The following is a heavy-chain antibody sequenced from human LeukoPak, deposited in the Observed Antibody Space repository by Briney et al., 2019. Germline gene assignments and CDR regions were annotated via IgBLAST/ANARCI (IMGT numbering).Heavy chain of an antibody. CDR2: ISGSGGST. J-gene: IGHJ4*02. CDR3: ARDFTQWLVLSY. D-gene: IGHD6-19*01. CDR1: GFTFSSYA. Sequence: GGSLRLSCAASGFTFSSYAMSWARQAPGKGLEWVSAISGSGGSTYYADSVKGRFTISRDNAKNSLYLQMNSLRAEDTAVYYCARDFTQWLVLSYWGQGTLVTVSS. V-gene: IGHV3-23*01.